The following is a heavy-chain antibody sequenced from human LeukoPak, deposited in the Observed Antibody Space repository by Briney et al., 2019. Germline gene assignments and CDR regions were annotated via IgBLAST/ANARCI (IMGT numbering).Heavy chain of an antibody. J-gene: IGHJ4*02. V-gene: IGHV3-48*03. D-gene: IGHD2-8*02. CDR3: ANQVLPFDY. Sequence: PGGSLRLSCAASGFTFSSYEMNWVRQAPGKGLEWVSYISSSGSTIYYADSVKGRFTISRDNSKNTLYLQMNSLRAEDTAVYYCANQVLPFDYWGQGTLVTVSS. CDR2: ISSSGSTI. CDR1: GFTFSSYE.